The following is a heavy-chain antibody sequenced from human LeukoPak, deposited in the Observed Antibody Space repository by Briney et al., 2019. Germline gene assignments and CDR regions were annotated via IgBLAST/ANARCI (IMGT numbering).Heavy chain of an antibody. Sequence: ASVKVSCKASGYTFTSYSMQWVRQAPGQGLEWMGIINPSGGSTSYAQKFQGRVTMTRNTSISTAYMELSSLRSEDTAVYYCARGPIVVVPAAIATGFDPWGQGTLVTVSS. J-gene: IGHJ5*02. CDR3: ARGPIVVVPAAIATGFDP. D-gene: IGHD2-2*01. CDR2: INPSGGST. V-gene: IGHV1-46*01. CDR1: GYTFTSYS.